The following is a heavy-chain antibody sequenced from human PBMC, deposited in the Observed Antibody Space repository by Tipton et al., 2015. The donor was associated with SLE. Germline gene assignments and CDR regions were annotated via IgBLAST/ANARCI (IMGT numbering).Heavy chain of an antibody. V-gene: IGHV3-9*01. CDR3: AKDMWGSCLDY. CDR1: GFTFDDYA. D-gene: IGHD6-13*01. Sequence: SLRLSCAASGFTFDDYAMHWVRQAPGKGLEWVSGISWNSGSIGYADSVKGRFTISRDNAKNSLYLQMNNLRAEDTALYYCAKDMWGSCLDYWGQGTLVTVSS. J-gene: IGHJ4*02. CDR2: ISWNSGSI.